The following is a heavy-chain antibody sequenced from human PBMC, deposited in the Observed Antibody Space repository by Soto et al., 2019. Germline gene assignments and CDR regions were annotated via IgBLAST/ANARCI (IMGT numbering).Heavy chain of an antibody. CDR1: GYTFTSYG. D-gene: IGHD1-1*01. Sequence: QVHLVQSGAEVKKPGASVKVSCKGSGYTFTSYGITWVRQAPGQGLEWMGWISAHNGNTDYAQKLQGRVTVTRDTTPSTAHMELGSLGTDDTAVYYCARGRYGDYWGQGALVTVSS. CDR3: ARGRYGDY. CDR2: ISAHNGNT. J-gene: IGHJ4*02. V-gene: IGHV1-18*01.